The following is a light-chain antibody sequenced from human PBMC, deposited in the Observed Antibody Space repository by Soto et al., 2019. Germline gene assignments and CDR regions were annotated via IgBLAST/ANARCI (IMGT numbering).Light chain of an antibody. V-gene: IGLV2-14*01. CDR1: SSXVGGYNY. CDR2: DVS. Sequence: QSALTQPASVSGSPGQSITISCTGTSSXVGGYNYVSWYQQHPGKAPKLMIYDVSNRPSGVSNRFSGSKSGNTASLTISVLQAEDEAYYYCSSYTSSSTLEVFGGGTKLTVL. J-gene: IGLJ2*01. CDR3: SSYTSSSTLEV.